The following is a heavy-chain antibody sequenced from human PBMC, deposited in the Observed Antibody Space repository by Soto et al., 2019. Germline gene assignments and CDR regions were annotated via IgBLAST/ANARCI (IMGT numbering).Heavy chain of an antibody. Sequence: GSLRLSCAASGFTFSSYSMNWVRQAPGKGLEWVSSISSSSSYIYYAGSVKGRFTISRDNAKNSLYLQMNSLRAEDTAVYYCARASEAYCSSTSCPPEGAFDIWGQGTMVTVSS. CDR2: ISSSSSYI. J-gene: IGHJ3*02. CDR3: ARASEAYCSSTSCPPEGAFDI. V-gene: IGHV3-21*01. D-gene: IGHD2-2*01. CDR1: GFTFSSYS.